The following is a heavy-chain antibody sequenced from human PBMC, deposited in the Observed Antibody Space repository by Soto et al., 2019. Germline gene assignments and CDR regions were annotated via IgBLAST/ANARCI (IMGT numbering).Heavy chain of an antibody. V-gene: IGHV3-53*01. D-gene: IGHD6-25*01. Sequence: EVQLVESGGGLIQPGGSLRLSCAVSGFTVSNNYMSWVRQAPGKGLEGVSVIYSGGYTAYGDSVKGRFTISRDNSKNTQYLQRNRLGADDPAVFYWAAQRGGGGYWGQGTLVTVSS. CDR3: AAQRGGGGY. CDR1: GFTVSNNY. CDR2: IYSGGYT. J-gene: IGHJ4*02.